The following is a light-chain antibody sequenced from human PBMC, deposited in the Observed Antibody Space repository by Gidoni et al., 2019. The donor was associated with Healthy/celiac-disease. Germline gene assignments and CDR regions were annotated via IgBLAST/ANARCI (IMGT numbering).Light chain of an antibody. V-gene: IGLV6-57*01. Sequence: FMLTQPHSVSESPGMTVNISCTRSSGSIASNYVQWYQQRPGSSPTTVIYEDNQRPSGVPDRFSGSIDSSSNSASLTISGLKTEDEADYYCQSYDSSNQVVLGGGTKLTVL. CDR1: SGSIASNY. CDR3: QSYDSSNQVV. CDR2: EDN. J-gene: IGLJ2*01.